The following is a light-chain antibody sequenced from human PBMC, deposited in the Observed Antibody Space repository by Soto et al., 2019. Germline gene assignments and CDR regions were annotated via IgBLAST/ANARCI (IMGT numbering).Light chain of an antibody. Sequence: QSVLTQPPSASGTPGQRVTISCSGSSSNIGSNTVNWYQQLPGTAPKLLIYSNNQRPSGVPDRFSGSKSGTSASLAISGLQSEDEADYYCAAWDDSLNGKVFGTGTKVPVL. CDR1: SSNIGSNT. CDR2: SNN. CDR3: AAWDDSLNGKV. J-gene: IGLJ1*01. V-gene: IGLV1-44*01.